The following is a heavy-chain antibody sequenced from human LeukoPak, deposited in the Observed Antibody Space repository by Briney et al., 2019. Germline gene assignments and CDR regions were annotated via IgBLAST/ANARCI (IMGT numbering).Heavy chain of an antibody. CDR2: IYYSGST. V-gene: IGHV4-61*01. CDR3: ARRDYALDY. Sequence: SETLSLTCTVPGGSVSSGSYHWSWIRQPPGKGLEYIGYIYYSGSTNYNPSLKSRVTISLDTSKNQFSLNLRSVTAADTAVYYCARRDYALDYWGQGTLVTVSS. J-gene: IGHJ4*02. D-gene: IGHD4-17*01. CDR1: GGSVSSGSYH.